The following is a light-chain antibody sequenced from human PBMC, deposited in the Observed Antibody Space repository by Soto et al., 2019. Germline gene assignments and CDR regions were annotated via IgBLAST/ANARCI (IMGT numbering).Light chain of an antibody. CDR1: QSISSW. CDR2: DAS. J-gene: IGKJ1*01. CDR3: QQYNSYLT. V-gene: IGKV1-5*01. Sequence: DIQMTQSPSTLSASVGDRVTITCRASQSISSWLAWYQQKPGKAPKLLIYDASSLESGVPSRFSGSGSGTEFTLTISSLQPDDCATYYGQQYNSYLTFGQGTKVEIK.